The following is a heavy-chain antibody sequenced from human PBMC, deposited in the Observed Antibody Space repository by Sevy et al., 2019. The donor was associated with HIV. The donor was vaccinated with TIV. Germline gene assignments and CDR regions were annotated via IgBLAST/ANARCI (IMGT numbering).Heavy chain of an antibody. D-gene: IGHD2-21*02. J-gene: IGHJ4*02. CDR3: AKAPAYCGGDCYSGPDY. CDR1: GFTFSSYA. CDR2: ISGSGGST. V-gene: IGHV3-23*01. Sequence: GGCLRLSCAASGFTFSSYAMSWVRQAPGKGLEWVSAISGSGGSTYYADSVKGRFTISRDNSKNTLYLQMNSLRAEDTAVYYCAKAPAYCGGDCYSGPDYWGQGTLVTVSS.